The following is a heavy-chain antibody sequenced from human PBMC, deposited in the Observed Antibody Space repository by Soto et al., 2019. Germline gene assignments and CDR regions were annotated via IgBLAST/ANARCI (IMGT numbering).Heavy chain of an antibody. D-gene: IGHD6-13*01. CDR2: INHSGST. Sequence: SETLSLTCAVYGGSFSGYYWSWIRQPPGNGLEWIGEINHSGSTNYNPSLKSRVTISVDTSKNQFSLKLSSVTAADTAVYYCAVIAAAGGFGFDYWGQGTLVTVSS. V-gene: IGHV4-34*01. CDR1: GGSFSGYY. J-gene: IGHJ4*02. CDR3: AVIAAAGGFGFDY.